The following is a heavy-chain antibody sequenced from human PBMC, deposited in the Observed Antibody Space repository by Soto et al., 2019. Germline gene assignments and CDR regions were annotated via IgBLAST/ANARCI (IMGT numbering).Heavy chain of an antibody. CDR1: GGLFSSFA. J-gene: IGHJ4*02. V-gene: IGHV1-69*13. Sequence: ASVKVSCKDSGGLFSSFAISWVRQAPGQGLEWLGGIIPVFGTTNYAEKFQDRVTITADESTNTAYMELTSLTSGDTAMYYCARGGGPYVWFNEFWGQGTLVTVSS. CDR2: IIPVFGTT. D-gene: IGHD3-16*01. CDR3: ARGGGPYVWFNEF.